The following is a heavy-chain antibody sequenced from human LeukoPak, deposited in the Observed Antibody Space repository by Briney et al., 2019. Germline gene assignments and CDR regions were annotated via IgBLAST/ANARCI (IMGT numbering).Heavy chain of an antibody. J-gene: IGHJ4*02. CDR2: ISGSSGTT. CDR1: GFTFSSYA. V-gene: IGHV3-23*01. CDR3: AKRPSRSSPSCIDY. Sequence: GGSLRLSCAASGFTFSSYAMNWVRQAPGKGLEWVSGISGSSGTTYYADSVKGRFTISRDNSKNTLYLQMSSLTAEDTAVYFCAKRPSRSSPSCIDYWGQGTLVTVSS.